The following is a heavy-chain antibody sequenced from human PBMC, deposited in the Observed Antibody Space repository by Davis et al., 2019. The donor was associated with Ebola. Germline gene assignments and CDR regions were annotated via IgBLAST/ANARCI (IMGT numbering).Heavy chain of an antibody. CDR3: AKAPVRFLEWFTTDY. CDR2: ISGSGGST. J-gene: IGHJ4*02. D-gene: IGHD3-3*01. CDR1: GFTFSSYA. Sequence: GESLKISCAASGFTFSSYAMSWVRQAPGKGLEWVSAISGSGGSTYYAGSVKGRFTISRDNFRNTLYLQMNSLRAEDTAVYYCAKAPVRFLEWFTTDYWGKGTLVTVSS. V-gene: IGHV3-23*01.